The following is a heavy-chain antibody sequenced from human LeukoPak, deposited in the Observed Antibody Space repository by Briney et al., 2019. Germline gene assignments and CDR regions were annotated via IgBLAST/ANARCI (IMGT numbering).Heavy chain of an antibody. CDR2: IYHSGTT. CDR1: GYSISSGYY. V-gene: IGHV4-38-2*02. D-gene: IGHD3-9*01. J-gene: IGHJ4*02. CDR3: ARDGGSNWLFYYFDH. Sequence: SETLSLTCTVSGYSISSGYYWGWIRQPPGKGLEWIGNIYHSGTTYYNPSLKSRVTISVDTSKNQFSLKLSSVTAADTAVYYCARDGGSNWLFYYFDHWGQGTLVTVSS.